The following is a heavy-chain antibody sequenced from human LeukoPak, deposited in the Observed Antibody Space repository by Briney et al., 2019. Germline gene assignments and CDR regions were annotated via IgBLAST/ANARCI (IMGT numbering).Heavy chain of an antibody. D-gene: IGHD6-19*01. J-gene: IGHJ4*02. V-gene: IGHV3-11*01. CDR2: ISSSGSTI. CDR1: GFTFSDYY. Sequence: GGSLRLSCAASGFTFSDYYMSWIRQAPGKGLEWVSYISSSGSTIYYADSVKGRFTISRDNAKNSLYLQMNSLRAEDKAVYYCARNTHYSSGWSSYWGQGTLVTVSS. CDR3: ARNTHYSSGWSSY.